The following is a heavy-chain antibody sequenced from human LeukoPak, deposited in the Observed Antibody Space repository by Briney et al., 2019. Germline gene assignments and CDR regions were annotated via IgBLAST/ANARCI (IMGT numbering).Heavy chain of an antibody. Sequence: PGGSLRLSCAASGFTFSSYAMHWVRQAPGKGLEWVAVISYDGSNKYYADSVKGRFTISRDNSKNTLYLQMNSLRAEDTAVYYCAKYRYDILTGFLARVDYWGQGTLVTVSS. J-gene: IGHJ4*02. V-gene: IGHV3-30-3*02. CDR2: ISYDGSNK. D-gene: IGHD3-9*01. CDR3: AKYRYDILTGFLARVDY. CDR1: GFTFSSYA.